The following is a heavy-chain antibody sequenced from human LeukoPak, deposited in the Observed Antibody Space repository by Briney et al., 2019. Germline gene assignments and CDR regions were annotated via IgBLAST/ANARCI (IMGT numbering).Heavy chain of an antibody. V-gene: IGHV3-11*01. CDR2: ISSSGSTI. CDR1: GFTSSDYY. J-gene: IGHJ4*02. CDR3: ARDKWAVPATDFDY. D-gene: IGHD2-2*01. Sequence: GGSLRLSCAASGFTSSDYYMSWIRQAPGKGLEWVSYISSSGSTIYYADSVKGRFTISRDNAKNSLYLQMNSLRAEDTAVYYCARDKWAVPATDFDYWGQGTLVTVSS.